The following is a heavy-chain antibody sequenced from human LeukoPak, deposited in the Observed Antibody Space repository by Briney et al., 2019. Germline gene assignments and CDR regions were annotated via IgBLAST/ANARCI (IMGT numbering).Heavy chain of an antibody. J-gene: IGHJ6*02. Sequence: GGSLRLSCAASGFTFSSYSMNWVRQAPGKGLEWVSSISSSSSYIYYADSVKGRFTTSRDNAKNSLYLQMNSLRAEDTAVYYCAREGAGEQPGYYYGMDVWGQGTTVTVSS. CDR2: ISSSSSYI. V-gene: IGHV3-21*01. CDR1: GFTFSSYS. CDR3: AREGAGEQPGYYYGMDV. D-gene: IGHD3-10*01.